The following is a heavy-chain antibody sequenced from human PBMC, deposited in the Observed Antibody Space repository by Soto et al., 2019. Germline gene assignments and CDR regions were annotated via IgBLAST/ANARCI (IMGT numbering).Heavy chain of an antibody. CDR3: ARADIVVAGKVANYYYQGMGV. CDR2: ISSRSSSI. CDR1: GFTFNTFY. V-gene: IGHV3-21*01. D-gene: IGHD2-15*01. J-gene: IGHJ6*02. Sequence: AGGSLRLSCAASGFTFNTFYMHWVRQAPGKGLEWVSSISSRSSSINYADSVKGRFTISRDDAKNSLYLQMNSLRAEDTAVYYCARADIVVAGKVANYYYQGMGVWGQGTTVSVSS.